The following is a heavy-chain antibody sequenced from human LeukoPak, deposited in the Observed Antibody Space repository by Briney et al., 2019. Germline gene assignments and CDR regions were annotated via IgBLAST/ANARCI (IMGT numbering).Heavy chain of an antibody. Sequence: GGSLRLSCAASGSTFSRYWMHWVRQAPGKGLVGVSRGKSDWRDTIYADSVKGRFTISRDNAKNTLYLQMDSLRAEDTAVYYCTTGIGNYYYYWGQGTLVTVAS. CDR3: TTGIGNYYYY. V-gene: IGHV3-74*01. D-gene: IGHD3-10*01. J-gene: IGHJ4*02. CDR2: GKSDWRDT. CDR1: GSTFSRYW.